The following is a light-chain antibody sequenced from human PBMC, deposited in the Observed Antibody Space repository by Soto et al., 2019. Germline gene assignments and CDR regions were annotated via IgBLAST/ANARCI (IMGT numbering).Light chain of an antibody. V-gene: IGKV3-15*01. CDR2: GAS. J-gene: IGKJ4*01. CDR3: QQYSNWPLT. Sequence: EIVLTQSPATLSVSPGDRVTLSCRASQGVSSDLAWYQQRPGQAPRLLIYGASTRATGIPDRFSGSGSGTEFTLTISSLQSEDFAVYYCQQYSNWPLTFGGGTKVDIK. CDR1: QGVSSD.